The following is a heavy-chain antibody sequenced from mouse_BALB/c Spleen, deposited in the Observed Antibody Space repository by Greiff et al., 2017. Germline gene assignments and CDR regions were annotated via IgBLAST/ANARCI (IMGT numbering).Heavy chain of an antibody. J-gene: IGHJ4*01. CDR1: GFTFSSYG. CDR2: INSNGGST. Sequence: EVMLVESGGGLVQPGGSLKLSCAASGFTFSSYGMSWVRQTPDKRLELVATINSNGGSTYYPDSVKGRFTISRDNAKNTLYLQMSSLKSEDTAMYYCARRGREGYAMDYWGQGTSVTVSS. CDR3: ARRGREGYAMDY. V-gene: IGHV5-6-3*01. D-gene: IGHD3-3*01.